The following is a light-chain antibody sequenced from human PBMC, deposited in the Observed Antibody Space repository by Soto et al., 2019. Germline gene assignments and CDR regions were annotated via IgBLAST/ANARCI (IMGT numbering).Light chain of an antibody. Sequence: DIQMTQSPSSLSASVGDRLTITCRASQGISTYLNWYQQKAGEAPKLLIYAISNLQSGVSSRFSGSGSGTDFSLTINTLQPEDFATYYCQQGYSTPWTFGQGTKVDIK. CDR1: QGISTY. CDR3: QQGYSTPWT. CDR2: AIS. V-gene: IGKV1-39*01. J-gene: IGKJ1*01.